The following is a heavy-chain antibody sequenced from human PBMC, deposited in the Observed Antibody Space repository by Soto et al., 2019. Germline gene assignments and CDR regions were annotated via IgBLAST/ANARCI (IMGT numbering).Heavy chain of an antibody. V-gene: IGHV3-23*01. D-gene: IGHD1-1*01. CDR2: ISGSGGST. J-gene: IGHJ6*02. CDR1: GFTFSSYA. Sequence: GGSLRLSCAASGFTFSSYAMSWVRQAPGKGLEWVSAISGSGGSTYYADSVKGRFTISRDNSKNTLYLQMNSLRAEDTAVYYCAKDPYSGSYYYYGMDVWGQGTTVTVSS. CDR3: AKDPYSGSYYYYGMDV.